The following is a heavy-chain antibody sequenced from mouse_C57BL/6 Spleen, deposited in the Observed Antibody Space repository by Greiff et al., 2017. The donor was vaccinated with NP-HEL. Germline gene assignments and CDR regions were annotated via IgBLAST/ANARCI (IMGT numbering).Heavy chain of an antibody. Sequence: VQLQESGAELVRPGTSVKVSCKASGYAFTNYLIEWVKQRPGQGLEWIGVINPGSGGTNYNEKFKGKATLTADKSSSTAYMQLSSLTSEDSAVYFCARRDYSNYYWFAYWGQGTLVTVSA. V-gene: IGHV1-54*01. CDR2: INPGSGGT. D-gene: IGHD2-5*01. CDR1: GYAFTNYL. CDR3: ARRDYSNYYWFAY. J-gene: IGHJ3*01.